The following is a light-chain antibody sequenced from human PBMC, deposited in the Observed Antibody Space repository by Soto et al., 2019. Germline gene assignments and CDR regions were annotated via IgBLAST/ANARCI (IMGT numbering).Light chain of an antibody. J-gene: IGKJ3*01. CDR2: DAS. CDR1: QSVSSY. V-gene: IGKV3-11*01. CDR3: QQRSNWPEIT. Sequence: EIVLTQSPATLSLSPGERATLSCRASQSVSSYLAWYQQKPGQAPRLLIYDASNRATGIPARFSGSGSGTDFTLIISSLEPEDFAVYYCQQRSNWPEITFGPGTKVDIK.